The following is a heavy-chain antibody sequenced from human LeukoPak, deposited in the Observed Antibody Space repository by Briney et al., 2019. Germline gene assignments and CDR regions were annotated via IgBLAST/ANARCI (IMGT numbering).Heavy chain of an antibody. Sequence: SETLSLTCTVSGGSISSSSYYWGWIRQPPGKGLEWIGSIYYSGSTYYNPSLKSRVTISIDTSKNQFSLKLSSVTAADTAVYYCASHVYSYGYVHFDYWGQGTLVTVSS. D-gene: IGHD5-18*01. CDR1: GGSISSSSYY. V-gene: IGHV4-39*01. J-gene: IGHJ4*02. CDR3: ASHVYSYGYVHFDY. CDR2: IYYSGST.